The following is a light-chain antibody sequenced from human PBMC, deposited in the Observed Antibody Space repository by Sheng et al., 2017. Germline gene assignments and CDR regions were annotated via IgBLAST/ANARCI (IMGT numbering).Light chain of an antibody. CDR2: DVN. CDR1: SNDVGAYDF. J-gene: IGLJ2*01. V-gene: IGLV2-14*03. Sequence: QSALTQPASVSGSLGQTITISCTGTSNDVGAYDFVSWFQKHPGKAPNLILFDVNNSALRIFLDRFSGSKSDNTASLTISGLRSEDEADYYCSSYTTSDTHVVFGGGTKLTVL. CDR3: SSYTTSDTHVV.